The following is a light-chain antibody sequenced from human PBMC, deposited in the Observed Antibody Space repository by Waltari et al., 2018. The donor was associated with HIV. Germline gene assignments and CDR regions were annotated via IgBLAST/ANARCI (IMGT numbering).Light chain of an antibody. CDR3: CAYAGSSSLVV. V-gene: IGLV2-23*01. CDR1: SSAVGTYNL. J-gene: IGLJ2*01. CDR2: EGS. Sequence: QSALTQPASVSGSRGQSITLSCTGFSSAVGTYNLVSWYQKHPGKAPKVMIFEGSKRPSGVSYRFSGSKSGNTASLTISGLQAEDEADYYCCAYAGSSSLVVFGGGTKLTVL.